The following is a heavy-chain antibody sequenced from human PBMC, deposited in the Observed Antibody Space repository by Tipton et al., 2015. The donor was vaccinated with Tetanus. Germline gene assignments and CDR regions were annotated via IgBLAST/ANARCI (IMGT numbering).Heavy chain of an antibody. CDR1: GFTSESHY. J-gene: IGHJ6*02. Sequence: SLRLSCAASGFTSESHYMHWVRQTPGKGLLWISRINPDGRGTNYADSVKGRFTISRDNAKNTVYPQMNSLRAEDTAVYFCARRSLTNYGLDVWGQGTPVTVSS. V-gene: IGHV3-74*01. CDR3: ARRSLTNYGLDV. CDR2: INPDGRGT. D-gene: IGHD1-1*01.